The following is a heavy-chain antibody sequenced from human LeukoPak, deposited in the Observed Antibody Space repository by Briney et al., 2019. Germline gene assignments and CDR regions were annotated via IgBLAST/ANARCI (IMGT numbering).Heavy chain of an antibody. V-gene: IGHV3-23*01. CDR3: AKAHSSGWPNEYFQH. J-gene: IGHJ1*01. D-gene: IGHD6-19*01. Sequence: GGSLRLSCAGSGFTFSNYAMSWVRQAPGKGLEWVSAISSGGGSRYYADSVKGRFTISRENSKNTLYLQMNSLRAEDTAVYFCAKAHSSGWPNEYFQHWGQGTLVTVCS. CDR1: GFTFSNYA. CDR2: ISSGGGSR.